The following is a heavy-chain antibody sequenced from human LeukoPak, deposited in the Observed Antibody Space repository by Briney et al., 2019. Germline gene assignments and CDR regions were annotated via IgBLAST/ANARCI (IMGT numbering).Heavy chain of an antibody. CDR3: ARESGWVGAFDI. D-gene: IGHD1-26*01. CDR2: IYYSGST. J-gene: IGHJ3*02. Sequence: PSETLSLTCTVSGGSISSSSYYWGWIRQPPGKGLEWIGSIYYSGSTYYNPSLKSRVTISVDTSKNQFSLKLSSVTAADTAVYYCARESGWVGAFDIWGQGTMVTVSS. CDR1: GGSISSSSYY. V-gene: IGHV4-39*07.